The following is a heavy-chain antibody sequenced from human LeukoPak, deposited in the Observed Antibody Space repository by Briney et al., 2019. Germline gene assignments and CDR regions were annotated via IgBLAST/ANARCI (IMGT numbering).Heavy chain of an antibody. CDR1: GGSISSSSYY. D-gene: IGHD3-22*01. CDR2: IYYSGST. V-gene: IGHV4-39*01. CDR3: ARLGLYYYNSSGYLNDFDY. J-gene: IGHJ4*02. Sequence: PSETLSLTCTVSGGSISSSSYYWGWIRQPPGKGLEWIGSIYYSGSTYYNPSLKSRVTISVDTSKNQFSLKLSSVTAADTAVYYCARLGLYYYNSSGYLNDFDYWGQGTLVTVSS.